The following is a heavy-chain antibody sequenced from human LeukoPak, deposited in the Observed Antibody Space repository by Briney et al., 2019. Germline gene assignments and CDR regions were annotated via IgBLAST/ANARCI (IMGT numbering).Heavy chain of an antibody. J-gene: IGHJ4*02. CDR2: ISYDGSNK. D-gene: IGHD5-18*01. CDR3: QGRAMVTNDY. Sequence: PGGSLRLSCAASGFTFSSHAMHWVRQAPGKGLEWVAVISYDGSNKYYADSVKGRFTISRDNSKNTLYLQMNSLRAEDTAVYYCQGRAMVTNDYWGQGTLVTVSS. CDR1: GFTFSSHA. V-gene: IGHV3-30-3*01.